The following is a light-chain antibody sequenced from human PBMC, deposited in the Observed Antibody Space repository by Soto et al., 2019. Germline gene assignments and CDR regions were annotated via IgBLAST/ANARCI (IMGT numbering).Light chain of an antibody. CDR1: SSNIGKNH. Sequence: QSVLTQPPSASGTPGQRVTISCSGSSSNIGKNHVYWHQQVPGTAPKVLIYKNDQRPSGVPDRFSGSKSGTSASLAISGLRSDDEAEYYCAAWDDSLSGVIFGGGTKLTVL. V-gene: IGLV1-47*01. CDR3: AAWDDSLSGVI. CDR2: KND. J-gene: IGLJ2*01.